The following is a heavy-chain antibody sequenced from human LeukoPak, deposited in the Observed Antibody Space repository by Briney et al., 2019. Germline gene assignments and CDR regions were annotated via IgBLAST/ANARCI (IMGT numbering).Heavy chain of an antibody. CDR1: GFTLSNYW. CDR3: VNRGILTGYYFDY. Sequence: GESLTLSCAASGFTLSNYWVHWVRQAPGEGLVWVSRINEPGTWPTYEDSVRGRFTISRDNAKNTVSLHMKNLRAEDTAVYYCVNRGILTGYYFDYWGQGTLVILFS. V-gene: IGHV3-74*03. D-gene: IGHD3-9*01. J-gene: IGHJ4*02. CDR2: INEPGTWP.